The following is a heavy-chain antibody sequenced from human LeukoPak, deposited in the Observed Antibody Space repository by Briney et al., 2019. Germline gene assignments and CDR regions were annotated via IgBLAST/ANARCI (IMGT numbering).Heavy chain of an antibody. CDR3: ARGYGLPEY. CDR1: GYTFTSYG. V-gene: IGHV1-18*01. Sequence: ASVNVSCKASGYTFTSYGVSWVRQAPGQGLEWMGWICAYNGNTNYAQKFQGRVTITTDTSTRTAYMELRSLRSDDTAVYYCARGYGLPEYWGQGTLVTVSS. J-gene: IGHJ4*02. CDR2: ICAYNGNT. D-gene: IGHD1-1*01.